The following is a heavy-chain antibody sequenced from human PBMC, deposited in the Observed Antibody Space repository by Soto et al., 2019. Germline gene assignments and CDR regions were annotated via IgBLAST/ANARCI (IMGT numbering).Heavy chain of an antibody. CDR2: ISPANGRS. Sequence: QAQLLQSGGEVRQPGASVTVSCKASGYSFTSYGIVWVRQAPGQGFEWMGWISPANGRSDYGLNFQGALTRTTETSTDTAYIQLRILRPDDTATYFCARLPADDRRNSGATDGTLYYFLYMDLWGGGTTITVSP. V-gene: IGHV1-18*01. CDR3: ARLPADDRRNSGATDGTLYYFLYMDL. CDR1: GYSFTSYG. J-gene: IGHJ6*01. D-gene: IGHD1-26*01.